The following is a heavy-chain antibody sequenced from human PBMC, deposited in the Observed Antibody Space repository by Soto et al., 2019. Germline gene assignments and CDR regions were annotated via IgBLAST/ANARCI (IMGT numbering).Heavy chain of an antibody. CDR3: ARSPEAVTTDY. D-gene: IGHD4-17*01. Sequence: QVQLVESGGGVVQPGRSLRLSCAASGFTFSSYGMHWVRQAPGKGLEWVAVIWYDGSNKYYADSVKGRFTISRDNSKNTLYLQMNSLRAEDTAVYYCARSPEAVTTDYWGQGNLVTVSS. V-gene: IGHV3-33*01. CDR2: IWYDGSNK. CDR1: GFTFSSYG. J-gene: IGHJ4*02.